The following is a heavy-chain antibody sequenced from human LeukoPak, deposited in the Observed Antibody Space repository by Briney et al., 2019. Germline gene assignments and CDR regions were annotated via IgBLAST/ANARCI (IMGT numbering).Heavy chain of an antibody. V-gene: IGHV4-4*02. J-gene: IGHJ6*02. CDR2: IYHSGST. Sequence: PSGTLSLTCAVSGGSISSSNWWSWVRQPPGKGLEWIGEIYHSGSTNYNPSLKSRVTISVDKSKNQFSLKLSSVTAADMAVYYCARDRRDCTNGVCPGGYYYYGMDVWGQGTTVTVSS. CDR1: GGSISSSNW. CDR3: ARDRRDCTNGVCPGGYYYYGMDV. D-gene: IGHD2-8*01.